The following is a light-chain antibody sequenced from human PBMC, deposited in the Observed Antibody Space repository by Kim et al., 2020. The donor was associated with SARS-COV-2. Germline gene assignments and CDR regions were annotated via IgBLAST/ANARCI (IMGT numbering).Light chain of an antibody. CDR3: ASWDDSLKGWV. J-gene: IGLJ3*02. CDR2: RKT. Sequence: QSVLTQPPSASGTPGQRVTISCSGSTSNIGTNTVNWYQQFPGTAPKVLIYRKTQRPSGVPDRFSGSKSGTSASLAISGLQSEDEAVYFCASWDDSLKGWVFGGGTKLTVL. CDR1: TSNIGTNT. V-gene: IGLV1-44*01.